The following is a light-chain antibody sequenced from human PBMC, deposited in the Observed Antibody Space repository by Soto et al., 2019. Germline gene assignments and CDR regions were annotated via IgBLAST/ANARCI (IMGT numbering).Light chain of an antibody. CDR3: HQRSNWPPLT. CDR1: QSVGHY. Sequence: EIVLTQSPATLSLSPGERATLSCRASQSVGHYLAWYQQKPGQAPRLLIYDASNRATGIPARFSGSGSGTDFTLTLSSLEPEDFAVYYCHQRSNWPPLTFGGGTKVEIK. V-gene: IGKV3-11*01. J-gene: IGKJ4*01. CDR2: DAS.